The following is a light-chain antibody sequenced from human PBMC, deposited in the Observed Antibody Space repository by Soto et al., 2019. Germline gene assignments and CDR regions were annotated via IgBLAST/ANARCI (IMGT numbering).Light chain of an antibody. J-gene: IGKJ1*01. CDR2: KAS. Sequence: DIQMTQSPSTLSASVGDRVTITCRASQSINNWLAWYQQKPGKAPQILIYKASSLESGVPSRFSGSGSGTAFTLTISCLQAYGFAAYYCQHYNSYRTFGQGTKVEIK. V-gene: IGKV1-5*03. CDR3: QHYNSYRT. CDR1: QSINNW.